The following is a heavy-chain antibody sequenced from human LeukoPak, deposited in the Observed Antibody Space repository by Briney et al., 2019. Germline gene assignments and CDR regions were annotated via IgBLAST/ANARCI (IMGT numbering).Heavy chain of an antibody. Sequence: PGGSLRLSCAASGFTFSSYWMHWVRQAPGKGLVWVSRINSDGSSTSYADSVKGRFTISRDNAKNSLYLEMNSLRAEDTAVYYCARALNPLYYYYMDVWGKGTTVTVSS. CDR3: ARALNPLYYYYMDV. CDR2: INSDGSST. V-gene: IGHV3-74*01. CDR1: GFTFSSYW. J-gene: IGHJ6*03.